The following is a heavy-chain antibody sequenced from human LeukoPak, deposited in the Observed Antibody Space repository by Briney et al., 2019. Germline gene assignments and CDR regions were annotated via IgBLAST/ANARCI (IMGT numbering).Heavy chain of an antibody. J-gene: IGHJ5*02. D-gene: IGHD6-13*01. V-gene: IGHV1-2*02. CDR3: ASIRVAAAAEGFWFDP. CDR2: INPNSGGT. CDR1: GYTFTGYY. Sequence: ASVKVFCKASGYTFTGYYMHWVRQAPGQGLEWMGWINPNSGGTNYAQKFQGRVTMTRDTSTSTVYMELSSLRSEDTAVYYCASIRVAAAAEGFWFDPWGQGTLVTVSS.